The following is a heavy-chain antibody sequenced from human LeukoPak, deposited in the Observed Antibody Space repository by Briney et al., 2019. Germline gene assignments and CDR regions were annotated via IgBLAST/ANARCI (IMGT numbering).Heavy chain of an antibody. Sequence: GGTLRLSCAASGFSFTTYGMSWVRQAPGKGLEWVSGISSSGDETLYADSVRGRFTISRDNSQDTLYLEVKSLRVEDTAVYFCAKPLYAVRGKNFFDYWGQGTLVIVSS. CDR2: ISSSGDET. CDR1: GFSFTTYG. D-gene: IGHD3-16*01. CDR3: AKPLYAVRGKNFFDY. J-gene: IGHJ4*02. V-gene: IGHV3-23*01.